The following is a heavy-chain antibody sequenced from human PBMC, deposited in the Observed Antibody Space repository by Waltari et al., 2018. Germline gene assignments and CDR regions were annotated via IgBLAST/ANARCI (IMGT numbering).Heavy chain of an antibody. V-gene: IGHV3-72*01. CDR2: TRNKAASDTP. D-gene: IGHD4-17*01. J-gene: IGHJ4*02. Sequence: EVQLVESGGGLVQPGGSLRLSCAASGFTFSDYDMDWVRQAPAEGLEGVGRTRNKAASDTPEYAASVKGRFTISRDDSKNSLYLHMNSLKMEDTAVYYCARDLDGDSNFDYWGQGTLVTVSS. CDR1: GFTFSDYD. CDR3: ARDLDGDSNFDY.